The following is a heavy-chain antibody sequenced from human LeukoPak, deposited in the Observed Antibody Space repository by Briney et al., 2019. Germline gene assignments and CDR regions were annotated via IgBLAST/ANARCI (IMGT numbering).Heavy chain of an antibody. V-gene: IGHV3-30*02. CDR2: IRYDGINK. D-gene: IGHD6-6*01. CDR3: AKDLLDSSSPQGVDF. J-gene: IGHJ4*02. CDR1: GFTFSRYG. Sequence: GGSLRLSCAASGFTFSRYGMHWVRQAPAKGLEGVAFIRYDGINKYYADSVKGRFAISRDNSKNTLYLQMNSLRAEDTAVYYCAKDLLDSSSPQGVDFWGQGTLVTVSS.